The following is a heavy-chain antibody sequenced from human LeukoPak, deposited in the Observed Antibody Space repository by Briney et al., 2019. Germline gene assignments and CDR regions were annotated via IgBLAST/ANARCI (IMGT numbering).Heavy chain of an antibody. CDR2: IYTSGST. CDR3: ARDGTFGFWSGGDYYYYYMDV. V-gene: IGHV4-4*07. Sequence: PSETLSLTCTVSGGSISSYYWSWIRQPAGKGLEWIGRIYTSGSTNYNPSLKSRVTMSVDTSKNQFSLKLSSVTAADTAVYYCARDGTFGFWSGGDYYYYYMDVWGKGTTVTVSS. J-gene: IGHJ6*03. D-gene: IGHD3-3*01. CDR1: GGSISSYY.